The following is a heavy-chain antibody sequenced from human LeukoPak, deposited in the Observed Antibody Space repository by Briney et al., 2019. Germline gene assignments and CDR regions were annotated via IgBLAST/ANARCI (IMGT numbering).Heavy chain of an antibody. CDR2: IYSSGST. CDR3: ARQYSDILPGYHRGELYWYFDL. Sequence: PSETLSLTCGVYGGSFSGYSWSWIRQPAGKGLEWIGRIYSSGSTNYNPSLKSRVTISLDTSKNQFSRKLSPVPAADTAVYYCARQYSDILPGYHRGELYWYFDLWGRGTLPTVSS. J-gene: IGHJ2*01. D-gene: IGHD3-9*01. CDR1: GGSFSGYS. V-gene: IGHV4-59*10.